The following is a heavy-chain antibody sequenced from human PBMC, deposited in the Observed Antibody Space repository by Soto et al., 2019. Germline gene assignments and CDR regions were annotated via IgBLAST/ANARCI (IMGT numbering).Heavy chain of an antibody. CDR2: ISAYNGNT. CDR3: ARDKFGIAAAVMDY. D-gene: IGHD6-13*01. J-gene: IGHJ4*02. V-gene: IGHV1-18*01. CDR1: GYTFTSYG. Sequence: ASVKVSCKASGYTFTSYGISWVRQAPGQGLEWMGWISAYNGNTNYAQKLQGRGTMTTDTSTSTAYMELRSLRSDDTAVYYCARDKFGIAAAVMDYWGQGTLVTVSS.